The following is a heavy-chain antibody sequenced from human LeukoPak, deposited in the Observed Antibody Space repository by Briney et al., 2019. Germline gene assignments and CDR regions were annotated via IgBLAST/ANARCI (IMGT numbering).Heavy chain of an antibody. J-gene: IGHJ4*02. D-gene: IGHD3-22*01. CDR1: GFTFTSSA. CDR2: IVVGSGNT. V-gene: IGHV1-58*02. CDR3: AAGGEYYYDSSGPNFDC. Sequence: ASVKVSCKASGFTFTSSAMQWVRQARGKRLEWIGWIVVGSGNTNYAQKFQERVTITRDMSTSTAYMELSSLRSEDTAVYYCAAGGEYYYDSSGPNFDCWGQGTLVTVSS.